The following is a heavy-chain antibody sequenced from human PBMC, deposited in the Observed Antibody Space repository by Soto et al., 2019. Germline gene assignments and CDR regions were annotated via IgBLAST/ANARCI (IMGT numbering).Heavy chain of an antibody. D-gene: IGHD3-9*01. CDR2: IWYDGSNK. CDR1: GFTFSSYG. Sequence: GGSLRLSCAASGFTFSSYGMHWVRQAPVKGLEWVAVIWYDGSNKYYADSVKGRFTISRDNSKNTLYLQMNSLRAEDTAVYYCARDRVLRYFGWRLGAFDIWGQGTMVTVSS. V-gene: IGHV3-33*01. J-gene: IGHJ3*02. CDR3: ARDRVLRYFGWRLGAFDI.